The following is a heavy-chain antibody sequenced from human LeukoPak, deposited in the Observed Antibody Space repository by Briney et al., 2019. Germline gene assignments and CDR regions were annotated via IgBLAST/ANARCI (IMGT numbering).Heavy chain of an antibody. J-gene: IGHJ3*02. CDR1: GDSFSSHY. CDR2: ISYIGST. V-gene: IGHV4-59*11. Sequence: PSETLSLTGVVSGDSFSSHYWTWIRQSPGKGLEWIGYISYIGSTNYNPSLKSRVTISIDTSKNQFSLKLRSVTAADTAVYYCARDLVTVTKGFDIWGQGTMVSVSS. CDR3: ARDLVTVTKGFDI. D-gene: IGHD4-17*01.